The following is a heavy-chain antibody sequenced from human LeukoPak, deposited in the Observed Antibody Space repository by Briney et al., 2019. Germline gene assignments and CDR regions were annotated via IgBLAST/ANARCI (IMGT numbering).Heavy chain of an antibody. D-gene: IGHD5-18*01. V-gene: IGHV3-7*01. J-gene: IGHJ4*02. Sequence: GGSLRLSCAASGFTFSAYWMSWVRQAPGKGLEWVANIKDDGSDKYYVDSVKGRFTISRDNAKNSLYLQMNSLRAEDTAVYYCARGNVDTAMVTGTFDYWGQGTLVTVSS. CDR2: IKDDGSDK. CDR3: ARGNVDTAMVTGTFDY. CDR1: GFTFSAYW.